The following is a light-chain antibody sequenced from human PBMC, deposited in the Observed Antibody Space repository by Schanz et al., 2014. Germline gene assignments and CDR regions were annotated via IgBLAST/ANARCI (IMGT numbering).Light chain of an antibody. CDR3: SSYAGSNNLV. Sequence: QSVLTQPASVSGSPGQSITISCTGTSSDVGSYNLVSWYQQHPGKAPKLMIYEGSKRPSGVPDRFSGSKSGNTASLTVSWLQAEDEAVYYCSSYAGSNNLVFGGGTKLTVL. CDR1: SSDVGSYNL. CDR2: EGS. V-gene: IGLV2-14*02. J-gene: IGLJ2*01.